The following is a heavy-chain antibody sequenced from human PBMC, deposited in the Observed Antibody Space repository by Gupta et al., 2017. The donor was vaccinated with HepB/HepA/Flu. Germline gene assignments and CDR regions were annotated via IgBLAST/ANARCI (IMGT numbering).Heavy chain of an antibody. CDR1: ELTFSNYA. CDR3: AKGRTSAWNNAFDI. V-gene: IGHV3-23*04. J-gene: IGHJ3*02. D-gene: IGHD1/OR15-1a*01. CDR2: ISGSGFSI. Sequence: EVQLVESGGNVVQPGGSLRLSCAAFELTFSNYAMGWVRQAPGKGLEVVSLISGSGFSIYYADSVKGRFTISRDNSNNSLYAQMNSLRGDDTAVYYCAKGRTSAWNNAFDIWGQGTMVTVS.